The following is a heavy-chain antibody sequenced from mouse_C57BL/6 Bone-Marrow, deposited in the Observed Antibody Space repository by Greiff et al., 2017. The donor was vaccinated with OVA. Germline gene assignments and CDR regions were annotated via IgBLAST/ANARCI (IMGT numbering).Heavy chain of an antibody. D-gene: IGHD2-1*01. Sequence: EVQLQQSGPVLVKPGASVKMSCKASGYTFTDYYMNWVKQSHGKSLEWIGVINPYNGGTSYNQKFKGKATLTVDKSSSTAYMELNSLTSEDSAVYYCARREVYYGNYFYAMDYWGQGTSVTVSS. CDR3: ARREVYYGNYFYAMDY. CDR2: INPYNGGT. J-gene: IGHJ4*01. V-gene: IGHV1-19*01. CDR1: GYTFTDYY.